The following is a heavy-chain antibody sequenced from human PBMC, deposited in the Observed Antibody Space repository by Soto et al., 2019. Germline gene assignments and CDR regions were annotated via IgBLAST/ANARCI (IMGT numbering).Heavy chain of an antibody. CDR3: AKVVRGVAVAATADY. Sequence: EVQLLESGGGLVQPGGSLRLSCAASGFTFTTYAMTWVRQAPGKGLEWVSVISGSGETAYYADSVKGRFTLSRDSSNNTVFLQMNSLRVEDTAVYYCAKVVRGVAVAATADYWGQGTLVTVSS. CDR2: ISGSGETA. CDR1: GFTFTTYA. D-gene: IGHD6-19*01. V-gene: IGHV3-23*01. J-gene: IGHJ4*02.